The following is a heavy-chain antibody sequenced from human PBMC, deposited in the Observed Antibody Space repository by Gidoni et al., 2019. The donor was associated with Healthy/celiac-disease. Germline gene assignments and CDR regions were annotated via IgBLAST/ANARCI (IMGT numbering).Heavy chain of an antibody. J-gene: IGHJ4*02. CDR3: ARATSTQQRLYYFDY. V-gene: IGHV1-69*01. Sequence: SWVRQAPGQGLEWMGGIIPIFGTANYAQKFQGRVTITADESTSTAYMELSSLRSEDTAVYYCARATSTQQRLYYFDYWGQGTLVTVSS. CDR2: IIPIFGTA. D-gene: IGHD6-13*01.